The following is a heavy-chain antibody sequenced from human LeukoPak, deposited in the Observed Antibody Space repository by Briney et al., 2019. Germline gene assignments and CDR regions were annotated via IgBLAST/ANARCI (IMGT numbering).Heavy chain of an antibody. CDR3: ARVTVGGIVVVPAAMFWDYYYYYMDV. CDR2: INSDGSST. D-gene: IGHD2-2*01. V-gene: IGHV3-74*01. Sequence: GGSLRLSCAASGFTFSSYWMHWVRQAPGRGLVWVSRINSDGSSTSYADSVKGRFTISRDNAMNTLYLQMNSLRAEDTAVYYCARVTVGGIVVVPAAMFWDYYYYYMDVWGKGTTVTVSS. CDR1: GFTFSSYW. J-gene: IGHJ6*03.